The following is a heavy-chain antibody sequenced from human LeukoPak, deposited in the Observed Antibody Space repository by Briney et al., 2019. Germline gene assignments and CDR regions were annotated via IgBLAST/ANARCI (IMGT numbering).Heavy chain of an antibody. CDR1: GYTFTDYY. CDR3: ARETPSIAVADVF. D-gene: IGHD6-19*01. J-gene: IGHJ4*02. CDR2: INPNSGST. Sequence: ATVKISCKASGYTFTDYYIHWVRQAPGQGLEWMGRINPNSGSTTYTQKFQGRVTMTGDTSIRTAYVELASLRSDDTAVYYCARETPSIAVADVFWGQGALVTVSS. V-gene: IGHV1-2*06.